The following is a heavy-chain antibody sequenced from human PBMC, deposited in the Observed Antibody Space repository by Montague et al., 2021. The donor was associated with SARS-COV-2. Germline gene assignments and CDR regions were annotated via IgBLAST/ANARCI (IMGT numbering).Heavy chain of an antibody. CDR3: VRDGGNWYYFDY. J-gene: IGHJ4*02. CDR2: IYASGGT. Sequence: SETLSLTCNISGVSITSYYWSWVRQPAGKGLEWIGHIYASGGTNYSPSLKSRVRLSIDNPKNQFSLKLESLTAADTAVYYCVRDGGNWYYFDYWGQGALVTVS. V-gene: IGHV4-4*07. CDR1: GVSITSYY. D-gene: IGHD2-15*01.